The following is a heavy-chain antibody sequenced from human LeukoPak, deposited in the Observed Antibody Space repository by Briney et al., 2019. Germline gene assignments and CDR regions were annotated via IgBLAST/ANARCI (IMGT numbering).Heavy chain of an antibody. V-gene: IGHV1-18*01. CDR3: ATVPIYCSSSSCPTFDY. CDR1: GYTFTSYG. J-gene: IGHJ4*02. CDR2: ISAYNGNT. D-gene: IGHD2-2*01. Sequence: ASVKVSCKASGYTFTSYGVSWVRQAPGQGLEWMGWISAYNGNTNYAQKLQGRVTMTTDTSTSTAYTELRSLRSDDTAVYYCATVPIYCSSSSCPTFDYWGQGTLVTVSS.